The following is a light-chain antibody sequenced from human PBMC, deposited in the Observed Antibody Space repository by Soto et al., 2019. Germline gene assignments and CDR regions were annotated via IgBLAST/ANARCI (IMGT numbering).Light chain of an antibody. CDR2: DAS. Sequence: EIVLTQSPATLSLSPGERATLSCRASQSVSSYLAWYQQKPGQAPRLLIYDASNRATGIPARFSGSGSGTDFTLPTSSLEPEDCAVYSGEQRSNCPLTFGGGTKVEIK. CDR3: EQRSNCPLT. J-gene: IGKJ4*01. V-gene: IGKV3-11*01. CDR1: QSVSSY.